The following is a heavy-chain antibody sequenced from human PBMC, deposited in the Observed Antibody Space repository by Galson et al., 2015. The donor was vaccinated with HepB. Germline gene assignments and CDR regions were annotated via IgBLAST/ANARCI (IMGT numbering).Heavy chain of an antibody. J-gene: IGHJ4*02. D-gene: IGHD5-24*01. CDR1: GGTFSSYA. V-gene: IGHV1-69*13. Sequence: SVKVSCKASGGTFSSYAISWVRQAPGQGLEWMGGIIPIFGTANYAQKFQGRVTITADESTGTAYMELSSLRSEGTAVYYCAREGGSRDGYIPDYWGQGTLVTVSS. CDR3: AREGGSRDGYIPDY. CDR2: IIPIFGTA.